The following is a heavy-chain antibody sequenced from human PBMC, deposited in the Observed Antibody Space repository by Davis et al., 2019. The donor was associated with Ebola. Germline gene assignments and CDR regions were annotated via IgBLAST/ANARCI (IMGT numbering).Heavy chain of an antibody. CDR3: AKGTVAGY. CDR2: ISYDGSNK. CDR1: GFTFSSYG. Sequence: GESLKISCAASGFTFSSYGMHWVRQAPGKGLEWVAVISYDGSNKYYADSVKGRFTISRDNSKNTLYLQMNSLRAEDTAVYYCAKGTVAGYWGQGTLVTVSS. D-gene: IGHD6-19*01. V-gene: IGHV3-30*18. J-gene: IGHJ4*02.